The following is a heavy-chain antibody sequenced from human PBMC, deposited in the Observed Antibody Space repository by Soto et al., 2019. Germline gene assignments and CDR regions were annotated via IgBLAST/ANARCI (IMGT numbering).Heavy chain of an antibody. CDR3: ARWGTTGGLDV. CDR2: TSYDGSNK. Sequence: QVQLVESGGGVVQPGASLRLSCVGSGFTFRSYVIHWVRQAPGKGLEWVALTSYDGSNKYYDDSVKGRFTISRYNSRKTMDLPMDNLRLEGTAFYYCARWGTTGGLDVWGQGTLVSVSS. J-gene: IGHJ4*02. V-gene: IGHV3-30*05. D-gene: IGHD3-16*01. CDR1: GFTFRSYV.